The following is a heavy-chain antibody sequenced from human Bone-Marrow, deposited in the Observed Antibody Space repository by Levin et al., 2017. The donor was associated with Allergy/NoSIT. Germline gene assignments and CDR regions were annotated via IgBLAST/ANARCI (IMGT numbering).Heavy chain of an antibody. V-gene: IGHV3-11*05. CDR1: GFTFSDYY. CDR2: ISSGSSYT. CDR3: ARDPEEHTLLRYFDY. Sequence: SCAASGFTFSDYYMSWIRQAPGKGLECVSYISSGSSYTKYADSVKGRFTISRDNAKNSLYLQMNSLRAEDTAVYYCARDPEEHTLLRYFDYWGQGTLVTVSS. J-gene: IGHJ4*02. D-gene: IGHD3-9*01.